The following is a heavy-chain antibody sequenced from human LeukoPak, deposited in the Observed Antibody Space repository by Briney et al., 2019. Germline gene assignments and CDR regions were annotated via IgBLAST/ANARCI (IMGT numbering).Heavy chain of an antibody. CDR2: IKRDGSEK. J-gene: IGHJ4*02. CDR1: GFTFSNYW. CDR3: ARGDYAFDY. Sequence: PGGSLRLSCAGSGFTFSNYWMSWVRQAPGKGLEWVANIKRDGSEKKYGDSVKGRFTISRDNAENSLYLQMNSLRVEDTAIYYCARGDYAFDYWGQGTLVTVSS. V-gene: IGHV3-7*01. D-gene: IGHD3-16*01.